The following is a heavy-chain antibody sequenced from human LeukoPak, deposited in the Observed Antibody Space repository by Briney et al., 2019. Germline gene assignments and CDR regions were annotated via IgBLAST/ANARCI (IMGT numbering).Heavy chain of an antibody. Sequence: ASVKVSCKVSGYTLTELSMHWVRQAPGKGLEWMGGFDPEDGETIYAQKFQARVTMTEDTSTDTAYMELSSLRSEDTAVYYCATGRVSDDAFDIWGQGTMVTVSS. CDR1: GYTLTELS. V-gene: IGHV1-24*01. J-gene: IGHJ3*02. CDR2: FDPEDGET. D-gene: IGHD6-6*01. CDR3: ATGRVSDDAFDI.